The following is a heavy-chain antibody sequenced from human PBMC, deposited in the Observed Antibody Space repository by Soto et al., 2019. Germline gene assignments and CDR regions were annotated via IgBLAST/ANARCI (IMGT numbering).Heavy chain of an antibody. CDR3: ATFYDSSGLIDY. D-gene: IGHD3-22*01. CDR2: INHSGST. CDR1: GGSFSGYY. J-gene: IGHJ4*02. Sequence: SETLSLTCAVYGGSFSGYYWNWIRQPPGKGLEWIGEINHSGSTNYNPSLQSRATISVDTSKNQFSLKLSSVTAADTAVYYCATFYDSSGLIDYWGQGTLVTVSS. V-gene: IGHV4-34*01.